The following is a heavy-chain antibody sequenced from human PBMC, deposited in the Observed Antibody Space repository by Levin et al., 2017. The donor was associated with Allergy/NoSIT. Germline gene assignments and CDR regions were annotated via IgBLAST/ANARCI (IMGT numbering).Heavy chain of an antibody. J-gene: IGHJ5*02. CDR3: AGGSSTLDP. D-gene: IGHD2/OR15-2a*01. CDR2: IFPSGFI. Sequence: SQTLSLTCAVSGGSISGSGLYWSWIRQPAGKGLEWIGRIFPSGFINYNPSLKSRVTISVDTSKNQLSLKLTSVTAADTAFYYCAGGSSTLDPWGQGALVTVSS. CDR1: GGSISGSGLY. V-gene: IGHV4-61*02.